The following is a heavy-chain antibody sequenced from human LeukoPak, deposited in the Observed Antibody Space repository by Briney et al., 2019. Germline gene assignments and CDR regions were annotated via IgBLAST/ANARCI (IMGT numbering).Heavy chain of an antibody. CDR3: ARDKAAGLGIFDY. D-gene: IGHD6-13*01. CDR2: INPNNGGT. CDR1: EYIFTDYH. J-gene: IGHJ4*02. V-gene: IGHV1-2*02. Sequence: ASVKVSCKASEYIFTDYHMHWVRQAPGQGLEWMGWINPNNGGTKYAQKFQGRVIMTRDTSTSTGYMELSRLRSDDTAVYYCARDKAAGLGIFDYRGQGTQVTVSS.